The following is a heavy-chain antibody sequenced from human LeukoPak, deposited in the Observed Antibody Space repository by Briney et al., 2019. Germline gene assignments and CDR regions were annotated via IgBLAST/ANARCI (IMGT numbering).Heavy chain of an antibody. CDR2: ISSSSSTI. V-gene: IGHV3-48*01. J-gene: IGHJ4*02. Sequence: PGGSLRLSCAASGFTFSSYSMNWVRQAPGKGLEWVSYISSSSSTIYYADSVKGRFTISRDNAKNSLYLQMNSLRAEDTAVYYCARGYVTMVRGPYYFDYWGQGTLVTVSS. CDR1: GFTFSSYS. D-gene: IGHD3-10*01. CDR3: ARGYVTMVRGPYYFDY.